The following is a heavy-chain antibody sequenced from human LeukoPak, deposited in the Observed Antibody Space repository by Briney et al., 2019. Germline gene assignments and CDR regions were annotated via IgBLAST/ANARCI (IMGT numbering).Heavy chain of an antibody. V-gene: IGHV1-2*06. J-gene: IGHJ3*02. D-gene: IGHD3-16*02. Sequence: ASVKVSCKASGYTFTGYYMHWVRQAPGQGLEWMGRINPNSGGTNYAQKFQGRVTMTRDTSISTAYMGLSRLRSDDTAVYYCARDRDYVWGSYRLDAFDIWGQGTMVTVSS. CDR3: ARDRDYVWGSYRLDAFDI. CDR1: GYTFTGYY. CDR2: INPNSGGT.